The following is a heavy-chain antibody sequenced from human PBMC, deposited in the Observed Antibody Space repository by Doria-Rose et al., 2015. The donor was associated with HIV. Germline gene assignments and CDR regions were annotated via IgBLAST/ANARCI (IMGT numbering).Heavy chain of an antibody. CDR1: GASLSSPGMG. J-gene: IGHJ4*02. V-gene: IGHV2-26*01. CDR2: IWTYDER. D-gene: IGHD6-13*01. CDR3: ARIKSSRWYHKYYFDF. Sequence: QESGPVLVKPTETLTLTCTVSGASLSSPGMGVSWIRQPPGKALEWLAIIWTYDERSYNASLKSRLPISRATSKSQVVLTMTDMDPVDTATYYCARIKSSRWYHKYYFDFWGQGTLVIVSA.